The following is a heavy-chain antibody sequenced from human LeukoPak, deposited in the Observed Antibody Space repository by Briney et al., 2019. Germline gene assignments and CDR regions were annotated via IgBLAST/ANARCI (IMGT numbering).Heavy chain of an antibody. CDR3: ARAGAYRITIFGGSPNWFDP. J-gene: IGHJ5*02. CDR2: IYYSGST. V-gene: IGHV4-59*01. CDR1: GGSISSYY. D-gene: IGHD3-3*01. Sequence: SETLSLTCTVSGGSISSYYWSWIRQPPGKGLEWIGYIYYSGSTNYNPSLKSQVTISVDTSKNQFSLKLSSVTAADTAVYYCARAGAYRITIFGGSPNWFDPWGQGTLVTVSS.